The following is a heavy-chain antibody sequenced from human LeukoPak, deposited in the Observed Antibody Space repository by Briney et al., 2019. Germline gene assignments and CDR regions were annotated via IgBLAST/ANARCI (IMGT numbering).Heavy chain of an antibody. J-gene: IGHJ6*02. D-gene: IGHD2-2*01. CDR2: INHSGST. V-gene: IGHV4-34*01. CDR1: GGSFSGYY. Sequence: SETLSLTCAVYGGSFSGYYWSWIRQPPGKGLEWIGEINHSGSTNYNPSLKSRVTISADTSKNQFSLKLSPVTAADTAVYYCARGPSCTSASCYGQYYYYYGMDVWGQGTTVTVSS. CDR3: ARGPSCTSASCYGQYYYYYGMDV.